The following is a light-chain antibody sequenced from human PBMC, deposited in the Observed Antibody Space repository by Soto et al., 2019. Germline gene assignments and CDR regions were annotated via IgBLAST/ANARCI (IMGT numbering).Light chain of an antibody. CDR2: GAS. CDR3: QQYGSLPPT. V-gene: IGKV3-20*01. J-gene: IGKJ5*01. CDR1: ESVRRDY. Sequence: IVLTQTGGTLSSSSVQRATLSCSVSESVRRDYLAWYQQRLGQAPRLLIYGASSGAPGMPDRFSGSGSGTDFTLTISRLEPEDFGIYYCQQYGSLPPTFGQGTRLEIK.